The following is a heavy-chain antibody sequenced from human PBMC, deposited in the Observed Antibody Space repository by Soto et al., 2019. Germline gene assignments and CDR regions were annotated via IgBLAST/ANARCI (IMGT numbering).Heavy chain of an antibody. CDR2: ISSSSSYT. D-gene: IGHD6-6*01. CDR3: ARGIGGSIAARPDWFDP. V-gene: IGHV3-11*06. Sequence: GGSLRLSCAASGFTFSDYYMSWIRQAPGKGLEWVSYISSSSSYTNYADSVKGRFTISRDNAKNSLYLQMNSLRAEDTAVYYCARGIGGSIAARPDWFDPWGQGTLVTVSS. CDR1: GFTFSDYY. J-gene: IGHJ5*02.